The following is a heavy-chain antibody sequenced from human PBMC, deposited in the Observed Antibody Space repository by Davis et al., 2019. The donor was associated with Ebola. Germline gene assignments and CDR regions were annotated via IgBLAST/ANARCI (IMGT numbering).Heavy chain of an antibody. CDR2: INPSGGST. V-gene: IGHV1-46*01. CDR1: GGTFSSYA. Sequence: AASVKVSCKASGGTFSSYAISWVRQAPGQGLEWMGIINPSGGSTSYAQKFQGRVTMTRDTSTSTVYLELSSLRSEDTAVYYCARVPDWRWYFDLWGRGTLVTVSS. J-gene: IGHJ2*01. D-gene: IGHD2-21*01. CDR3: ARVPDWRWYFDL.